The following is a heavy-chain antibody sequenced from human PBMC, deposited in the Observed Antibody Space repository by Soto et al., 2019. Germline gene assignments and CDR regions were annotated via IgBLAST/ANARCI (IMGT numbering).Heavy chain of an antibody. CDR2: IKSETDGATT. V-gene: IGHV3-15*01. CDR3: TRTILQWFGESD. CDR1: GFTFTNAW. Sequence: EVQLVESGGGLVKPGKSLRLSCTASGFTFTNAWMSWVRQAPGKGLEWVGRIKSETDGATTDYAAPVKGRFTISRADSTNTLYLHMNSLKTEDTAVYYCTRTILQWFGESDWGQGTLVTVSS. J-gene: IGHJ4*02. D-gene: IGHD3-10*01.